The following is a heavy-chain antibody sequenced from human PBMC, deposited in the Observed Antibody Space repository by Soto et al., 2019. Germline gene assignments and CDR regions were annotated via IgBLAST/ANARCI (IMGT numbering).Heavy chain of an antibody. CDR2: ISGSGGST. D-gene: IGHD3-10*02. J-gene: IGHJ4*02. CDR1: GFTFSSYA. V-gene: IGHV3-23*01. Sequence: EVQLLESGGGLVQPGGSLRLSCAASGFTFSSYAMSWVRRAPGKGLEWVSAISGSGGSTYYADSVKGRFTISRDNSKNTLYLQMNSLRAEDTAVYYCAKVCSGSYYNGHFDYWGQGTLVTVSS. CDR3: AKVCSGSYYNGHFDY.